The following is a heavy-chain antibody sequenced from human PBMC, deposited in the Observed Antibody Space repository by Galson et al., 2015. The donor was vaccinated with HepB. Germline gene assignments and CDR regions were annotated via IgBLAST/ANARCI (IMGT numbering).Heavy chain of an antibody. D-gene: IGHD3-10*01. CDR2: INTNTGSP. CDR1: GYTFTRYP. J-gene: IGHJ4*02. CDR3: ARADVLLRFGELSSSYYLDY. Sequence: SVKVSCKASGYTFTRYPMNWVRQAPGQGLEWMGWINTNTGSPTYAQGFTGRFVFSLDISVSTAYLQISSLKADDTAVYYCARADVLLRFGELSSSYYLDYWGQGTLVTVSS. V-gene: IGHV7-4-1*02.